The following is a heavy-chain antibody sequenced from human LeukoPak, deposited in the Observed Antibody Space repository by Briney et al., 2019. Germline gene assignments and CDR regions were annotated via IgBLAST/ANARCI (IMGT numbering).Heavy chain of an antibody. CDR1: GFTFSSYA. V-gene: IGHV3-23*01. CDR2: ISGSGGST. Sequence: PGGSLRLSCAASGFTFSSYAMSWVRQAPGEGLEWVSAISGSGGSTYYADSVKGRFTISRDNSKNTLYLQMNSLRAEDTAVYYCAKDRYVGSGSYFFDYWGQGTLVTVSS. CDR3: AKDRYVGSGSYFFDY. J-gene: IGHJ4*02. D-gene: IGHD3-10*01.